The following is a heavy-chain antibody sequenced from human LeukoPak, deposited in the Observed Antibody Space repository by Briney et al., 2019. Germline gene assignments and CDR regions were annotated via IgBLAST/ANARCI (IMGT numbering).Heavy chain of an antibody. CDR1: GGSISSYY. V-gene: IGHV4-59*08. CDR2: IYYSGST. CDR3: ARTATQSITIFGVVVKASDI. D-gene: IGHD3-3*01. J-gene: IGHJ3*02. Sequence: PSETLSLTCTVSGGSISSYYWSWIRQPPGKGLEWIGYIYYSGSTNYNPSLKSRVTISVDTSKNQFSLKLSSVTAADTAVYYCARTATQSITIFGVVVKASDIWGQGTMVTVSS.